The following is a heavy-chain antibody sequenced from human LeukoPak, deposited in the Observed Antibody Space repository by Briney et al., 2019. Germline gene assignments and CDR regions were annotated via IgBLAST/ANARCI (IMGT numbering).Heavy chain of an antibody. D-gene: IGHD1-26*01. Sequence: PGGSLRLSCSASGFTFSSYAMRWVRQAPGKGLEYVSAISSNGGSTYYADSVKGRFTISRDNSKNTLYLQMSSLRAEDTAVYYCVKAVGAKGDYYYYGMDVWGQGTTVTVSS. J-gene: IGHJ6*02. CDR2: ISSNGGST. CDR1: GFTFSSYA. V-gene: IGHV3-64D*09. CDR3: VKAVGAKGDYYYYGMDV.